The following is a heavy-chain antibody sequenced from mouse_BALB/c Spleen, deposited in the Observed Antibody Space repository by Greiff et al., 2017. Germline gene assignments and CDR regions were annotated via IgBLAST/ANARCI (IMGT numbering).Heavy chain of an antibody. CDR1: GYTFTDYA. Sequence: QVQLQQSGPELVRPGVSVKISCKGSGYTFTDYAMHWVKQSHAKSLEWIGVISTYYGNTNYNQKFKGKATMTVDKSSSTAYMELARLTSEDSAIYYCARSTIHYAMDYWGQGTSVNVSS. J-gene: IGHJ4*01. V-gene: IGHV1-67*01. D-gene: IGHD2-1*01. CDR3: ARSTIHYAMDY. CDR2: ISTYYGNT.